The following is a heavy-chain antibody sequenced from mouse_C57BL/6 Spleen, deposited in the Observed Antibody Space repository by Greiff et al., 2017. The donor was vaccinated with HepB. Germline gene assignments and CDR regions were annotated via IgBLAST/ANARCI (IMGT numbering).Heavy chain of an antibody. J-gene: IGHJ4*01. V-gene: IGHV1-4*01. CDR3: ARSGSYYYAMGY. CDR2: INPSSGYT. Sequence: VQLQQSGAELARPGASVKMSCKASGYTFTSYTMHWVKQRPGQGLEWIGYINPSSGYTKYNQKFKDKATLTADKSSSTAYMQLSSLTSEDSAFYYCARSGSYYYAMGYWGQGTSVTVSS. CDR1: GYTFTSYT. D-gene: IGHD1-1*02.